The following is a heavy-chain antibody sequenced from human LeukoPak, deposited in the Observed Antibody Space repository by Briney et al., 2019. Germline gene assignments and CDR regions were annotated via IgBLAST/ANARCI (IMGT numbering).Heavy chain of an antibody. Sequence: ASVKVSCKASGYTFTSYYMHWVRQAPGQGLEWMGIINPSGGSTTYAQNFQGRVTMTRDTSTSTVYMELSSLRSEDTAVYYCARGGEMATVPHLNYFDYWGQGTLVTVSS. CDR2: INPSGGST. D-gene: IGHD5-24*01. CDR1: GYTFTSYY. J-gene: IGHJ4*02. V-gene: IGHV1-46*01. CDR3: ARGGEMATVPHLNYFDY.